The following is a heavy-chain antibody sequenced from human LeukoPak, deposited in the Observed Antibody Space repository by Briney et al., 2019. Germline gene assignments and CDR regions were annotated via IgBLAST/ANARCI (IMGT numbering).Heavy chain of an antibody. V-gene: IGHV4-4*07. J-gene: IGHJ2*01. Sequence: PSETLSLTCTVSGGSISSYYWSWIRQPAGKGLEWVGRIYTSGSTNYNPSLKSRVTMSVDTSKNQFSLKLSSVTAADTAVYYCAKDKNYDILTGYFASPNWYFVLWGRGTRVTVSS. CDR2: IYTSGST. CDR3: AKDKNYDILTGYFASPNWYFVL. CDR1: GGSISSYY. D-gene: IGHD3-9*01.